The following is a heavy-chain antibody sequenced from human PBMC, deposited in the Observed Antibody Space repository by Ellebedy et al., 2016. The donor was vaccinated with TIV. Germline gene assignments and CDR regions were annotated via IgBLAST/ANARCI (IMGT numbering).Heavy chain of an antibody. CDR3: ARVEAAGLIDY. V-gene: IGHV4-61*05. CDR2: IYYSGST. Sequence: SETLSLTCTVSGGSISSSSYYLGWIRQPPGKGLEWIGYIYYSGSTNYNPSLKSRVTISVDTSKNQFSMKLSSVTAADTAVYYCARVEAAGLIDYWGQGTLVTVSS. CDR1: GGSISSSSYY. J-gene: IGHJ4*02. D-gene: IGHD6-13*01.